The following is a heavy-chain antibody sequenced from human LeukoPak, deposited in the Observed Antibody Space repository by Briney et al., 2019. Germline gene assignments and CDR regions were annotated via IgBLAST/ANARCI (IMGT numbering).Heavy chain of an antibody. J-gene: IGHJ4*02. CDR2: INSDGSST. D-gene: IGHD3-22*01. Sequence: GGSLRLSCAASGFTFSSYWMHWVRQAPGKGLVWVSRINSDGSSTNYADSVKGRFTISRDNAKNTLYLQMNSLSAEDTAVYYCAREGYYYDSSGYSYYFDYWGQGTLVTVSS. V-gene: IGHV3-74*01. CDR1: GFTFSSYW. CDR3: AREGYYYDSSGYSYYFDY.